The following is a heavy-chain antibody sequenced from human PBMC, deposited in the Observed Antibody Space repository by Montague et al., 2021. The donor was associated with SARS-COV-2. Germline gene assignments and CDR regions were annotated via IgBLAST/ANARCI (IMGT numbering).Heavy chain of an antibody. Sequence: SETLSLTCTVSGASFSNYYWSWIRQPPGKGLEWIGYIYYTGTTNYNPSLKSRVTISVGTSKTQFSLKLTSVTAADTAVYYCAREGYCSGGTCYSSGPNWFDPWRQETLVTVSS. V-gene: IGHV4-59*01. D-gene: IGHD2-15*01. CDR1: GASFSNYY. CDR2: IYYTGTT. CDR3: AREGYCSGGTCYSSGPNWFDP. J-gene: IGHJ5*02.